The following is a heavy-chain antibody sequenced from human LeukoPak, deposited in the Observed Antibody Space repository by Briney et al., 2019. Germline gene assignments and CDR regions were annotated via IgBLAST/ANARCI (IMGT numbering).Heavy chain of an antibody. D-gene: IGHD3-10*01. CDR3: ARDNLVRGVTD. J-gene: IGHJ4*02. CDR2: IYYSGST. CDR1: GGSISSYY. Sequence: SETLSLTCTVSGGSISSYYWSWIRQPPGKGLEWIGYIYYSGSTNYNPSLKSRVTISVDTSKNQFSLKLSSVTAADTAVYYCARDNLVRGVTDWGQGTLVTVSS. V-gene: IGHV4-59*01.